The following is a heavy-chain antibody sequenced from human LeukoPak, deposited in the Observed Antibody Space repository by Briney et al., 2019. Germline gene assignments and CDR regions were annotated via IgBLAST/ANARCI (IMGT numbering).Heavy chain of an antibody. CDR1: GYIFTSYG. V-gene: IGHV1-18*01. Sequence: VASVKVSCKASGYIFTSYGITWVRQAPGQGLEWMGWISTYNGDTNYAQNLQGRVTMTTDTSTSTAYMDLRSLRSEDTAVYYCATALEAGFDYWGQGTLVTVSS. D-gene: IGHD1-1*01. J-gene: IGHJ4*02. CDR2: ISTYNGDT. CDR3: ATALEAGFDY.